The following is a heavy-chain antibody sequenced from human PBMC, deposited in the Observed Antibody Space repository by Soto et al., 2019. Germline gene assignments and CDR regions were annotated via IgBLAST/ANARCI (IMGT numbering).Heavy chain of an antibody. CDR2: IIPIFGTA. V-gene: IGHV1-69*06. CDR1: GGIFSSYA. Sequence: QVQLVQSGAEVKKPGSSVKVSCKASGGIFSSYAISWVRQAPGQGLEWMGGIIPIFGTANYSQKFQGRVTITADKSTSTAYVELSSLRSEDTAVYFCAIGLGVGDYAYVWGSYRPYYFDNWGQGTLVTVSS. CDR3: AIGLGVGDYAYVWGSYRPYYFDN. D-gene: IGHD3-16*02. J-gene: IGHJ4*02.